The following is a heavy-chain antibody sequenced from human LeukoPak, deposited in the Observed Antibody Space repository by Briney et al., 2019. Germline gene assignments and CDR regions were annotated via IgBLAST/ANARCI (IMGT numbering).Heavy chain of an antibody. D-gene: IGHD2-15*01. CDR1: GFTFGSYM. Sequence: SGGPLRLSCAASGFTFGSYMMTWVRQAPGRGLEWVSTISSNGGSTYYADSVRGRFTISRDNSKNTLYLQMSSLRAEDTAIYYCARYCSGASCYSGVDYWGQGTLVPVSS. J-gene: IGHJ4*02. CDR2: ISSNGGST. V-gene: IGHV3-23*01. CDR3: ARYCSGASCYSGVDY.